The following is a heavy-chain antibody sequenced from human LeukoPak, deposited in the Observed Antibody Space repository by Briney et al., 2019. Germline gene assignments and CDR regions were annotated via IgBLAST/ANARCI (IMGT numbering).Heavy chain of an antibody. CDR1: GYTFTSYG. Sequence: ASVKVSCKASGYTFTSYGISWVRQAPRQGLEWMGWISAYNGNTNYAQKLQGRVTMTTDTSTSTAYMELRSLRSDDTAVYYCARYTSEYYYDSSGYYYWGQGTLVTVSS. J-gene: IGHJ4*02. CDR2: ISAYNGNT. CDR3: ARYTSEYYYDSSGYYY. V-gene: IGHV1-18*01. D-gene: IGHD3-22*01.